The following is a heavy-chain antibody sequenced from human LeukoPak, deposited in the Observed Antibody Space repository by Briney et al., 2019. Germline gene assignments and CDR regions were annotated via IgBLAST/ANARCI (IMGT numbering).Heavy chain of an antibody. CDR3: ARGAKLTRWFDP. D-gene: IGHD1-14*01. J-gene: IGHJ5*02. CDR1: GGSISSYY. CDR2: IYYSGST. Sequence: SSETLSLTCTVSGGSISSYYWSWIRQPPGKGLEWIGYIYYSGSTNYNPSLKSRVTISVDTSKNQFSLKLSSVTAADTAVYYCARGAKLTRWFDPWGQGTPVTVSS. V-gene: IGHV4-59*01.